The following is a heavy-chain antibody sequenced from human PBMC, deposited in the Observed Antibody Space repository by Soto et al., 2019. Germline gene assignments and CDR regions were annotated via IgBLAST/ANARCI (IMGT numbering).Heavy chain of an antibody. Sequence: SGSTLVNTTPTHTLTCSFSGFSLNTIGVSVGWIRQPPGKTLEWLALIYWNGDERYSPSLKNRLTITKDTSTNQVVLRMTNMDHVDTATYYCTLMYYCDGSGYYTAADYWGRGTLVIVSS. D-gene: IGHD3-22*01. J-gene: IGHJ4*02. V-gene: IGHV2-5*01. CDR3: TLMYYCDGSGYYTAADY. CDR2: IYWNGDE. CDR1: GFSLNTIGVS.